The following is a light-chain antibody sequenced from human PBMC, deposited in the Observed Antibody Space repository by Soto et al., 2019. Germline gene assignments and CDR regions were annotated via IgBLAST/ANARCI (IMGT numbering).Light chain of an antibody. CDR1: NIGSKS. CDR3: QVWDSSSGLVV. J-gene: IGLJ2*01. Sequence: SYELTQPPSVSVAPGQTARITCGGSNIGSKSVHWYQQQPGQAPVLVVYVDSDRPSGIPDRFSGSNSGNTATLTISRVEAGDEADYYCQVWDSSSGLVVFGGRTKLTVL. CDR2: VDS. V-gene: IGLV3-21*02.